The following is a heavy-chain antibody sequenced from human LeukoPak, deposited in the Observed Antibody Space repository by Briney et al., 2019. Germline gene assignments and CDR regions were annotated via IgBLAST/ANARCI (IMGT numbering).Heavy chain of an antibody. V-gene: IGHV4-59*01. CDR1: GGSISSYY. J-gene: IGHJ4*02. Sequence: SETLSLTCTVSGGSISSYYRSWIRQPPGKGLEWIGYIYYSGSTNYNPSLKSRVTISVDTSKNQFSLKLSPVTAADTAVYYCASASSRGKLFDYWGQGTLVTVSS. D-gene: IGHD3-16*01. CDR2: IYYSGST. CDR3: ASASSRGKLFDY.